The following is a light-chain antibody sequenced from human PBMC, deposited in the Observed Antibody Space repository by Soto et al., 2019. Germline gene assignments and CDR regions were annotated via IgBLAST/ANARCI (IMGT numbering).Light chain of an antibody. CDR1: QSIAKY. CDR3: QQSYSTPPT. V-gene: IGKV1-39*01. CDR2: AAS. Sequence: DIQMTQSPPSLSVSVGDRVTITCRASQSIAKYINWYQQKPGKAPKLLLHAASSLQSGVPSRFSGSGSGTDFTLSLNNLQPEDFATYYCQQSYSTPPTFGQGTRLDIK. J-gene: IGKJ5*01.